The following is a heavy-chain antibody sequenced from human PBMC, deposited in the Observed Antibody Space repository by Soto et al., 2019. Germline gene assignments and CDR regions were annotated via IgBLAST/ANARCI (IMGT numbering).Heavy chain of an antibody. V-gene: IGHV4-30-2*01. J-gene: IGHJ4*02. CDR1: GGSISCGGSS. D-gene: IGHD5-12*01. CDR3: ARGGYSGYHFMFDY. CDR2: IYHSGST. Sequence: SETLSLTCAVSGGSISCGGSSWNWIRQPPGKGLEYIGYIYHSGSTYYNPSLRSRVIMSLDKSKNHFSLKLSSVTAADTAVYYCARGGYSGYHFMFDYWGQGALVTVSS.